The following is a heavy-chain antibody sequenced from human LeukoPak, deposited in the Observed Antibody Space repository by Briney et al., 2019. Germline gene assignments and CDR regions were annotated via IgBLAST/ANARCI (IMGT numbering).Heavy chain of an antibody. CDR1: GYSISSGYY. CDR2: IYHSGST. CDR3: ARLSRYCSSTSCYSFDY. J-gene: IGHJ4*02. D-gene: IGHD2-2*01. V-gene: IGHV4-38-2*02. Sequence: SETLSLTCTVSGYSISSGYYWGWIRQPPGKGLEWIGSIYHSGSTYYNPSLESRVTISVDTSKNQFSLKLSSVTAADTAVYYCARLSRYCSSTSCYSFDYWGQGTLVTVSS.